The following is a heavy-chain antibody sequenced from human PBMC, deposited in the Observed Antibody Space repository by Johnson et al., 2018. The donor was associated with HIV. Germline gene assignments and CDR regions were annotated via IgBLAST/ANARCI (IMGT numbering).Heavy chain of an antibody. Sequence: MLLVESGGDLVKPGGSLRLSCVASGFVFSDSHMSWIRQAPGKGLEWVANIKQDGSEKYYVDSVKGRFTISRDNAKNSLSLQMNSLRAEDTAVYYCAKEKPAYCGGDCCYHLEHPFIWGQGTMVIVSS. CDR2: IKQDGSEK. J-gene: IGHJ3*02. D-gene: IGHD2-21*01. CDR1: GFVFSDSH. CDR3: AKEKPAYCGGDCCYHLEHPFI. V-gene: IGHV3-7*05.